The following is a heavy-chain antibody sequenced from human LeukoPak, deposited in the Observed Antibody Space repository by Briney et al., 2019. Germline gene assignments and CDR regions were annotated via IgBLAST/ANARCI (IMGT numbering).Heavy chain of an antibody. J-gene: IGHJ4*02. V-gene: IGHV1-2*02. Sequence: ASVKVSCKASGHTFTGYYMHWVRQAPGQGLEWMGWINPNSGGTNYAQKFQGRVTMTRDTSISTAYMELSRLGSDDTAVYYCARGSRLWGCSGGSCYGPLHFDYWGQGTLVTVSS. CDR1: GHTFTGYY. CDR2: INPNSGGT. CDR3: ARGSRLWGCSGGSCYGPLHFDY. D-gene: IGHD2-15*01.